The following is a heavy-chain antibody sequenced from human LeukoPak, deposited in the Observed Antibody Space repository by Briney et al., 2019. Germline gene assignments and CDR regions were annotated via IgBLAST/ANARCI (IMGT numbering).Heavy chain of an antibody. V-gene: IGHV4-59*01. J-gene: IGHJ6*03. CDR1: GGSFSSYY. CDR3: ARSRELLQGYYYYYMDV. CDR2: IYYSGST. Sequence: SETLSLTCTVSGGSFSSYYWSWIRQPPGKGLEWIGYIYYSGSTNYNPSLKGRVTISVDTSKNQFSLKLSSVTAADTAVYYCARSRELLQGYYYYYMDVWGKGTTVTVSS. D-gene: IGHD1-26*01.